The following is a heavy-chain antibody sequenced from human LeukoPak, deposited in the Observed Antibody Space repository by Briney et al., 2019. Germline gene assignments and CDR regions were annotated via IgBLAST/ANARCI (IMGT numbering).Heavy chain of an antibody. V-gene: IGHV4-30-2*01. CDR3: ARDIPRVTGYPEGFDP. D-gene: IGHD3-9*01. Sequence: SETLSLTCTVSGGSISSGGYYWSWIRQPPGKGLEWIGYIYHSGSTYYNPSLKSRVTISVDRSKNQFSLKLSSVTAADTAVYYCARDIPRVTGYPEGFDPWGQGTLVTVSS. CDR2: IYHSGST. CDR1: GGSISSGGYY. J-gene: IGHJ5*02.